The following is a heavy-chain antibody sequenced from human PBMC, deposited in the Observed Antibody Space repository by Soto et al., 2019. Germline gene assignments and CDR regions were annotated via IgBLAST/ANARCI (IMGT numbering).Heavy chain of an antibody. D-gene: IGHD6-6*01. CDR3: AKTIAARPHYCYYDYMDV. CDR1: GFTFSSYA. Sequence: EVQLLESGGGLVQPGGSLRLSCAASGFTFSSYAMSWVRQAPGKGLEWVSAISGSGGSTYYADSVKGRFTISRDNSKNTLYLQMNSLRAEDTAVYCCAKTIAARPHYCYYDYMDVWGKGTTVTVSS. J-gene: IGHJ6*03. CDR2: ISGSGGST. V-gene: IGHV3-23*01.